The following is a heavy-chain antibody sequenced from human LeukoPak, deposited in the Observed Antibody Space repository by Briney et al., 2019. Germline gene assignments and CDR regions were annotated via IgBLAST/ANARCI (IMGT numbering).Heavy chain of an antibody. Sequence: ASVKVSCKASGYTFTGYYMHWVRQAPGQGLEWMGWMNPNSGNTGYAQKFQGRVTMTRNTSISTAYMELSSLRSEDTAVYYCARDCSGGSCYNWFDPWGQGTLVTVSS. V-gene: IGHV1-8*02. D-gene: IGHD2-15*01. CDR1: GYTFTGYY. J-gene: IGHJ5*02. CDR3: ARDCSGGSCYNWFDP. CDR2: MNPNSGNT.